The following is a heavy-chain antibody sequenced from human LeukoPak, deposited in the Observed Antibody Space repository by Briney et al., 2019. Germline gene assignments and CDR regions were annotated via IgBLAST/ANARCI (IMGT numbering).Heavy chain of an antibody. CDR1: GFTFTTYA. Sequence: GGSLRLSCAASGFTFTTYAMSWVRQAPGMGLEWVSSISNNGGDTYYADSVKGRFTISRDNSKNTLYLQMNSLRAEDTAVYYCAKGYSSGWFDYWGQGTLVTVSS. V-gene: IGHV3-23*01. CDR3: AKGYSSGWFDY. CDR2: ISNNGGDT. D-gene: IGHD6-19*01. J-gene: IGHJ4*02.